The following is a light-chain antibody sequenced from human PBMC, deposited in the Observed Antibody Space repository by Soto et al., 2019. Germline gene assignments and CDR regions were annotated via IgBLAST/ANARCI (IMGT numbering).Light chain of an antibody. Sequence: DIQMTQSPSSLSASVGDRVTITCRASQSISTYLNWYQQKPGKAPKLLIYAASRLQGEVPSRFSGSGSGTDFTLTISSLQPEDFATYYCQQSYGTPYTFGQGTKLEIK. V-gene: IGKV1-39*01. CDR1: QSISTY. J-gene: IGKJ2*01. CDR3: QQSYGTPYT. CDR2: AAS.